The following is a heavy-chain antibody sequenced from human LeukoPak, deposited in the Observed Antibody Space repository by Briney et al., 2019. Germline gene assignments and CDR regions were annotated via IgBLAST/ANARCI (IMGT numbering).Heavy chain of an antibody. D-gene: IGHD3-10*01. J-gene: IGHJ2*01. V-gene: IGHV4-34*01. CDR2: INHSGST. Sequence: SETLSLTCAVYGGSFSGYYWSWIRQPPGKGLEWIGDINHSGSTNYNPSLKSRVTISVDTSKNQFSLKLSSVTAADTAVYYCARVPTRGYGSGSYLAQNPNWYFDLWGRGTLVTVSS. CDR3: ARVPTRGYGSGSYLAQNPNWYFDL. CDR1: GGSFSGYY.